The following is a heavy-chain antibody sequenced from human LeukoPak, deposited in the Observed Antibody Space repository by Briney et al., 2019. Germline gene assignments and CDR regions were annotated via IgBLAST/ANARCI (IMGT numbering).Heavy chain of an antibody. D-gene: IGHD6-13*01. CDR1: GGSISSYY. CDR2: IYTSGST. J-gene: IGHJ4*02. V-gene: IGHV4-4*07. CDR3: ARDSVGSSWYPYYFDY. Sequence: SETLSLTCTVSGGSISSYYWSWIRQPAGKGLEWIGRIYTSGSTNYNPSLKSRVTMSVDTSKNQFTLKLSSVTAADTAVYYCARDSVGSSWYPYYFDYWGQGTLVTVSS.